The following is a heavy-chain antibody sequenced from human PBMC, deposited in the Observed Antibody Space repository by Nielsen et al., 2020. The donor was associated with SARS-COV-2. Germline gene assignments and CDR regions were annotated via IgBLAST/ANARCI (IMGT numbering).Heavy chain of an antibody. CDR2: ISWNSGSI. CDR3: ARGTAAGDY. Sequence: SLKISCAASGFTFDDYAMHWVRQAPGKGLEWVSGISWNSGSIGYADSVKGRFTISRDNAKNSLNLQMNSLRAEDTAVYYCARGTAAGDYWGQGTLVTVSS. D-gene: IGHD6-13*01. J-gene: IGHJ4*02. V-gene: IGHV3-9*01. CDR1: GFTFDDYA.